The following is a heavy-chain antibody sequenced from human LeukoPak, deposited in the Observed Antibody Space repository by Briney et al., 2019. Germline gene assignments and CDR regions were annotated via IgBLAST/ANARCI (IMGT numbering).Heavy chain of an antibody. D-gene: IGHD3-16*01. J-gene: IGHJ4*02. Sequence: PGGSLRLSCAASGFSFTNYWMSWVRQAPGKGLEWVANIKQDGSESAYVASVKGRFTISRDNANNFLYLQMNNLRVEETAVYYCSRDNAAVPGGDYWGQGVLVTVSS. CDR3: SRDNAAVPGGDY. V-gene: IGHV3-7*01. CDR2: IKQDGSES. CDR1: GFSFTNYW.